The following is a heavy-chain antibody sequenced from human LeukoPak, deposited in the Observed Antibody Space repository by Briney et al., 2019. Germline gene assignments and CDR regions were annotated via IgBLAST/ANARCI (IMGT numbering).Heavy chain of an antibody. CDR1: GYTFTSYG. Sequence: ASVKVSCKASGYTFTSYGISWVRQAPGQGLEWMGWISAYNGNTNYAQKLQGRATMTTDTSTSTAYMELRSLRSDDTAVYYCARAVWFGELATGTQPKQYNWFDPWGQETLVTVSS. CDR3: ARAVWFGELATGTQPKQYNWFDP. V-gene: IGHV1-18*01. J-gene: IGHJ5*02. CDR2: ISAYNGNT. D-gene: IGHD3-10*01.